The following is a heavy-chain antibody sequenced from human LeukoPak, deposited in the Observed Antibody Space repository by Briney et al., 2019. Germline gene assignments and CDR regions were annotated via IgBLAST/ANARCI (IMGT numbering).Heavy chain of an antibody. Sequence: GESLKISCKGSGYSFTNYWIGWVRQMPGKGLELMGLIYAGHSDTTYSPSFQGQVTISADKSISTAYLQWSSLKASDTAMYYCARRMTRGVITSPFDSWGQGTLVSVSS. CDR1: GYSFTNYW. CDR3: ARRMTRGVITSPFDS. D-gene: IGHD3-10*01. J-gene: IGHJ4*02. CDR2: IYAGHSDT. V-gene: IGHV5-51*01.